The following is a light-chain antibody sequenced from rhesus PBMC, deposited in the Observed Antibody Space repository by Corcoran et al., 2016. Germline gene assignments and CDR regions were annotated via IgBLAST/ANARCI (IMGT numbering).Light chain of an antibody. CDR3: EQTLQTPLT. CDR2: EVS. V-gene: IGKV2-78*01. CDR1: QSLLHSNGSTY. J-gene: IGKJ4*01. Sequence: DIVMTQTPLSLSVTPGEPASISCRSSQSLLHSNGSTYLHWYLQKPGQSPQLLIYEVSNRAPGVPYRVSGRGSGTDFTLKISRVEAEDVGVYYCEQTLQTPLTFGGGTKVELK.